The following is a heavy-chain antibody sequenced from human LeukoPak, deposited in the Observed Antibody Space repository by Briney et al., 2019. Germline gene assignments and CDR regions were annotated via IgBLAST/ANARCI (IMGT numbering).Heavy chain of an antibody. CDR3: ARKGITGSLGYYMDV. Sequence: GASVKVSCKASGYTFTSYGISWVRQAPGQGLEWMGWISAYNGNTNYAQKLQGRVTMTTDTSTSTAYMELRSLRSDDTAVYYCARKGITGSLGYYMDVWGKGTTVTVSS. CDR1: GYTFTSYG. D-gene: IGHD1-20*01. CDR2: ISAYNGNT. J-gene: IGHJ6*03. V-gene: IGHV1-18*01.